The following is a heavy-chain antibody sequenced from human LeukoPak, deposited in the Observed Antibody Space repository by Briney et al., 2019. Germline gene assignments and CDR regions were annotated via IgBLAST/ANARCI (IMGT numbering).Heavy chain of an antibody. Sequence: ASVKVSCKTSGYTFTTYGVSWVRQAPGQGLEWMGWISAYSGNTYCAQELQGRVTMTADTSTSTAYMELRSLRSDDTAVYYCARDSRVRFRVASTYYYGMDVWGQGTTVTVSS. CDR1: GYTFTTYG. CDR3: ARDSRVRFRVASTYYYGMDV. D-gene: IGHD6-19*01. J-gene: IGHJ6*02. CDR2: ISAYSGNT. V-gene: IGHV1-18*01.